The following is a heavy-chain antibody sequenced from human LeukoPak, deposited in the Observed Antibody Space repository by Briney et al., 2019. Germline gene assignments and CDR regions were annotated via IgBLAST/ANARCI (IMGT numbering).Heavy chain of an antibody. D-gene: IGHD2/OR15-2a*01. CDR3: ARHRNRISHWFDP. CDR1: GGSISSYY. CDR2: IYYSGST. V-gene: IGHV4-59*08. Sequence: KPSETLSLTCTVSGGSISSYYWSWIRQPPGKGLEWIGYIYYSGSTNYNPSLKSRVTISVDTSKNQFSLKLSSVTAADTAVYYCARHRNRISHWFDPWGQGTLVTVSS. J-gene: IGHJ5*02.